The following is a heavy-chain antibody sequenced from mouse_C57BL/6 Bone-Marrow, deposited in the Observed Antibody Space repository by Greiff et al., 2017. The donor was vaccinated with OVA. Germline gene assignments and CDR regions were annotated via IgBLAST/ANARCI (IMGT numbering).Heavy chain of an antibody. CDR3: ARWDCDWFAY. CDR1: GYTFTSYW. V-gene: IGHV1-52*01. Sequence: QVQLQQPGAELVRPGSSVKLSCKASGYTFTSYWMHWVKQRPIQGLEWIGNIDPSDSETHYNQKFKDKATLTVYKSASTAYMQLSSLTSEDSAVEYCARWDCDWFAYWGQGTLVTVSA. CDR2: IDPSDSET. J-gene: IGHJ3*01. D-gene: IGHD4-1*01.